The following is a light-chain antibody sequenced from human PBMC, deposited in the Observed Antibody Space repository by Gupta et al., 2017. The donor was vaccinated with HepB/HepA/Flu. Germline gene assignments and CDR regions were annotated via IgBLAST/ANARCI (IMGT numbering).Light chain of an antibody. V-gene: IGKV1-5*03. J-gene: IGKJ1*01. Sequence: DIQMTQSPSTLSASVGDRVTITCRASQSIGTWLAWYQQKPGKAPKVLIYRASTLYSGAPSRFSGRGAVKEFTLTSSGLQTDDFATYYCQEYTSSRTFGQGTKVEI. CDR3: QEYTSSRT. CDR2: RAS. CDR1: QSIGTW.